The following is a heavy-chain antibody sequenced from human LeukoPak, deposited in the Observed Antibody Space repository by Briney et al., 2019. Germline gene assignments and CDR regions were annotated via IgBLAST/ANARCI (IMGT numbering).Heavy chain of an antibody. V-gene: IGHV4-59*05. CDR2: IYYSGST. Sequence: GSLRLSCAASGFTLSSYSMNWVRQPPGKGLEWIGSIYYSGSTYYNPSLKSRVTISVDTSKNQFSLKLSSVTAADTAVYYSAEGWSEQQLVGTEYFQHWGQGTLVTVSS. CDR3: AEGWSEQQLVGTEYFQH. D-gene: IGHD6-13*01. J-gene: IGHJ1*01. CDR1: GFTLSSYSMN.